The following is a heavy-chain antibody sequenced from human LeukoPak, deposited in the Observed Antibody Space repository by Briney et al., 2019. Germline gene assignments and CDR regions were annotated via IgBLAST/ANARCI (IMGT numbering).Heavy chain of an antibody. CDR2: ISYDAKNK. D-gene: IGHD6-6*01. Sequence: GRSLRLSCAASGFTFSSCAMHWVRQAPGKGLEWVAVISYDAKNKYYGDSVKGRFTISRDNSKNTLCLQMNSLRAEDTAVYYCASLFLCYGCSSSSDSFNIWGQGTMVTVSS. V-gene: IGHV3-30*04. CDR3: ASLFLCYGCSSSSDSFNI. J-gene: IGHJ3*02. CDR1: GFTFSSCA.